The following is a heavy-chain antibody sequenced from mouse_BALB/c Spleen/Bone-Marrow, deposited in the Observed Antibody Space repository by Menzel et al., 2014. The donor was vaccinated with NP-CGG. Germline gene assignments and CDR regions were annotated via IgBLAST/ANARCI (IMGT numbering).Heavy chain of an antibody. D-gene: IGHD3-1*01. Sequence: EVQLQQSGTVLARPGAAVKMSCKASGYTFSNYWMHWIKQRPGQGLEWIGTIHPGNSDTTYNQKFKGKAKLTAVTSTSPSYMELSSLTKEDSAVYYCTTLARNNFDYWGQGTPPTVSS. CDR1: GYTFSNYW. CDR3: TTLARNNFDY. J-gene: IGHJ2*01. V-gene: IGHV1-5*01. CDR2: IHPGNSDT.